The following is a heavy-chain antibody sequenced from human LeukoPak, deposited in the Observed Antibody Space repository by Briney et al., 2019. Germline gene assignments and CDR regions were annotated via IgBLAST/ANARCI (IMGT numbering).Heavy chain of an antibody. CDR2: INSDGSST. Sequence: GGSLRLSCAASGFTFSSYWMHWVRQAPGKGLVWVSRINSDGSSTSYADSVKGRFTISRDNAKNTLYLQMNSLSAEDTAVYYCAREFMIKAFDIWGQGTMVTVSS. V-gene: IGHV3-74*01. CDR3: AREFMIKAFDI. CDR1: GFTFSSYW. D-gene: IGHD3-16*01. J-gene: IGHJ3*02.